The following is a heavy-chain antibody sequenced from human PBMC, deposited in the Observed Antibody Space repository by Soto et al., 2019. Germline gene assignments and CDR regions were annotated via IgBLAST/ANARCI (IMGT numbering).Heavy chain of an antibody. V-gene: IGHV1-8*01. CDR2: MNPNSGNT. J-gene: IGHJ4*02. Sequence: QVQLVQSGAEVQRPGASVKVSCKTSGYTFTSFDINWVRQATGQGLEWMGWMNPNSGNTGYAQMFQGRVTMTRNTSISTAYLELSRLRSEDTAVYYCARGPPQYWSGGSCYSFIRFDYWGQGTLVTVSS. D-gene: IGHD2-15*01. CDR3: ARGPPQYWSGGSCYSFIRFDY. CDR1: GYTFTSFD.